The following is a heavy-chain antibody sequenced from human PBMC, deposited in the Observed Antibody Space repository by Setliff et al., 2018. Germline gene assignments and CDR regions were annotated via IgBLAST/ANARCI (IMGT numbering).Heavy chain of an antibody. D-gene: IGHD6-19*01. CDR3: ARATRDSGGWYYEYNWFDP. Sequence: GASVKVSCKASGYTFSAYYIHWVRQAPGQGLEWMGWINPHSGGTNFPQTFQGRVTMTRDTSINTPYMELSTLTSDDTAVYFCARATRDSGGWYYEYNWFDPWGQGTLVTVSS. CDR1: GYTFSAYY. J-gene: IGHJ5*02. V-gene: IGHV1-2*02. CDR2: INPHSGGT.